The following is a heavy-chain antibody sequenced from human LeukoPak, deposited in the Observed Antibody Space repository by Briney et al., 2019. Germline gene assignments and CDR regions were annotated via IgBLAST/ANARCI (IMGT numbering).Heavy chain of an antibody. Sequence: GRSLRLSCAASGFTFSSYGMHWVRQAPGKGLEWVAVISYDGSNKYHADSVKGRFTISRDNSKNTLYLQMNSLRAEDTAVYYCAKAAQSLPYYYDSSGYYSNAFDIWGQGTMVTVSS. D-gene: IGHD3-22*01. CDR1: GFTFSSYG. CDR3: AKAAQSLPYYYDSSGYYSNAFDI. V-gene: IGHV3-30*18. J-gene: IGHJ3*02. CDR2: ISYDGSNK.